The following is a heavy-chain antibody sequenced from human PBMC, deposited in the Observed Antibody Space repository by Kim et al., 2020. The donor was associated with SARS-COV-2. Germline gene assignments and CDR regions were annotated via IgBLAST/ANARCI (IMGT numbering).Heavy chain of an antibody. Sequence: ASVKVSCKASGYTFTSYAMHWVRQAPGQRLEWMGWINAGNGNTKYSQKFQGRVTITRDTSASTAYMELSSLRSEDTAVYYCATTQLVPRFYYYYGMDVWGQGTTVTVSS. J-gene: IGHJ6*02. D-gene: IGHD6-13*01. V-gene: IGHV1-3*01. CDR1: GYTFTSYA. CDR2: INAGNGNT. CDR3: ATTQLVPRFYYYYGMDV.